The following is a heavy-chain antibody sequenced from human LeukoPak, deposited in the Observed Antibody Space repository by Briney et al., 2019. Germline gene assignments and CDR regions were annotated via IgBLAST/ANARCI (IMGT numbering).Heavy chain of an antibody. V-gene: IGHV4-31*03. CDR1: GGSISSGGYY. CDR2: IYYSGST. D-gene: IGHD5-24*01. J-gene: IGHJ3*02. Sequence: SQTLSLTCTVSGGSISSGGYYWSWIRQHQGKGLEWIGYIYYSGSTYYDPNLKNRVTIAVDTTKNPFSLKLSSVTAADTAVYYCARGRYGYNPGAFDIWGQGTMVTVSS. CDR3: ARGRYGYNPGAFDI.